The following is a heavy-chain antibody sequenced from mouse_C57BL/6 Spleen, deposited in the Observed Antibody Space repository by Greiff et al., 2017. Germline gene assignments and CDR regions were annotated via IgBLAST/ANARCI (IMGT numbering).Heavy chain of an antibody. Sequence: QVHVKQSGAELVKPGASVKISCKASGYAFSSYWMNWVKQRPGKGLEWIGQIYPGDGDTNYNGKFKGKATLTADKSSSTAYMQLSSLTSEDSAVYFCARRDYYGSSLWYFDVWGTGTTVTVSS. CDR1: GYAFSSYW. CDR2: IYPGDGDT. V-gene: IGHV1-80*01. J-gene: IGHJ1*03. CDR3: ARRDYYGSSLWYFDV. D-gene: IGHD1-1*01.